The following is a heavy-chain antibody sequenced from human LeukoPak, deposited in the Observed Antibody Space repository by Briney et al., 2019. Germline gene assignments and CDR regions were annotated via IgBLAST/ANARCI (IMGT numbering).Heavy chain of an antibody. D-gene: IGHD3-16*01. CDR2: ISYDGSNK. V-gene: IGHV3-30*18. CDR3: AKARLWERALDY. CDR1: GFTFSSYG. Sequence: GGSLRLSCAASGFTFSSYGMHWVRQAPGKGLEWVAVISYDGSNKYYADSVKGRFTISRDNSKNTLYLQMNSLRAEDTAVYYCAKARLWERALDYWGQGTLVTVSS. J-gene: IGHJ4*02.